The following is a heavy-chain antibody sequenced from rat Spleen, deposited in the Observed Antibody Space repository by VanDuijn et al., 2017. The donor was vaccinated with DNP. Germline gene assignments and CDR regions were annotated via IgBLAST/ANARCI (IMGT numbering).Heavy chain of an antibody. Sequence: EVQLVESGGGLVQPGRSLKLSCAASGFTFSDYYMTWVRQAPTKGLEWVAYISPSGDSTYYRDSVKGRFTISRDNAKSTLYLQMDSLRSEDTATYYCATHYGYNPFDCWGQGVMVTVSS. CDR2: ISPSGDST. V-gene: IGHV5-27*01. CDR3: ATHYGYNPFDC. CDR1: GFTFSDYY. D-gene: IGHD1-4*01. J-gene: IGHJ2*01.